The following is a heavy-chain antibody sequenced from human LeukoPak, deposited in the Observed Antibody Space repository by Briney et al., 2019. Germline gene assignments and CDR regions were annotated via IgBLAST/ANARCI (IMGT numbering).Heavy chain of an antibody. J-gene: IGHJ3*02. CDR2: MNPNSGNT. CDR1: GYTFTSYD. V-gene: IGHV1-8*01. CDR3: TRGLVVLSATSWAFDI. D-gene: IGHD2-15*01. Sequence: ASVKVSCKASGYTFTSYDTNWVRQATGQGLEWIGWMNPNSGNTGYAQKFQARVSMTRNTSISTAYMELSSLRSEDTAVYYCTRGLVVLSATSWAFDIWGHGTMVTVSS.